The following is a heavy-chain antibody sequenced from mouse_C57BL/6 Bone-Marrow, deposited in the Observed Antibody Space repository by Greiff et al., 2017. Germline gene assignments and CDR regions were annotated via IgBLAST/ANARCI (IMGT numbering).Heavy chain of an antibody. CDR3: ARGSNYGYAMEY. J-gene: IGHJ4*01. V-gene: IGHV5-16*01. Sequence: EVKLVESEGGLVQPGSSMKLSCTASGFTFSDYYMAWVRQVPEKGLEWVANINYDGSSTYYLDSLKSRFTLSRDNAKNILYLQMSSLTSEDPATYYYARGSNYGYAMEYWGQGTSVTVSS. D-gene: IGHD2-5*01. CDR1: GFTFSDYY. CDR2: INYDGSST.